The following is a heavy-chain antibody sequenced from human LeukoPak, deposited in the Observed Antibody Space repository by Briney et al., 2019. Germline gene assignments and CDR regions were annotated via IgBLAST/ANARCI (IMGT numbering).Heavy chain of an antibody. Sequence: GGSLRLSCAASGFTFSSYSMNWVRQAPGKGLEWVSSISSSSSYMYYADSVKGRFTISRDNAKNSLYLQMNSLRAEDTAVYYCARMEGTTVTTGWFDPWGQGTLVTVSS. CDR2: ISSSSSYM. J-gene: IGHJ5*02. CDR1: GFTFSSYS. D-gene: IGHD4-17*01. V-gene: IGHV3-21*01. CDR3: ARMEGTTVTTGWFDP.